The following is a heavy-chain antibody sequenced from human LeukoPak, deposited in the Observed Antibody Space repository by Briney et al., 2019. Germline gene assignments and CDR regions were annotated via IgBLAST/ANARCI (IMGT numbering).Heavy chain of an antibody. D-gene: IGHD2-15*01. Sequence: GGSLSLSCAASGFTFSSYAMSWVRQAPGKGLEWVSAISGSGGSTYYADSVKGRFTISRDNSKNTLYLQMNSLRADDTAVYYCAKQACSGGSCYFDYWGQGTLVTVSS. J-gene: IGHJ4*02. CDR2: ISGSGGST. CDR1: GFTFSSYA. CDR3: AKQACSGGSCYFDY. V-gene: IGHV3-23*01.